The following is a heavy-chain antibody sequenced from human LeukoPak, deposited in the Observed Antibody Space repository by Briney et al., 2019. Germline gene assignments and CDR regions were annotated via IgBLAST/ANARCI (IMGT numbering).Heavy chain of an antibody. J-gene: IGHJ6*02. CDR2: INHSVST. CDR3: ARVGYYYDSSGYDGMDV. D-gene: IGHD3-22*01. CDR1: GGSFSGYY. V-gene: IGHV4-34*01. Sequence: SETLSLTCAVYGGSFSGYYWSWIRQPPGKGLECIVEINHSVSTQYNPSLKSLVTISVDSSKNQFSLKLSSVTAAVTAVYYCARVGYYYDSSGYDGMDVWGQGTTVSVS.